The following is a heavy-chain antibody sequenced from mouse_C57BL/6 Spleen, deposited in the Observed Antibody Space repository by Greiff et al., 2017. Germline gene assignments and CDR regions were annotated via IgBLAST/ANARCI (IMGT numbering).Heavy chain of an antibody. V-gene: IGHV1-4*01. CDR1: GYTFTSYT. Sequence: QVQLKESGAELARPGASVKMSCKASGYTFTSYTMHWVKQRPGQGLEWIGYINPSSGYTKYNQKFKDKATLTADKSSSTAYMQLSSLTSEDSAVYYCARGDYYIWGQGTLVIVSA. CDR2: INPSSGYT. CDR3: ARGDYYI. D-gene: IGHD2-12*01. J-gene: IGHJ3*01.